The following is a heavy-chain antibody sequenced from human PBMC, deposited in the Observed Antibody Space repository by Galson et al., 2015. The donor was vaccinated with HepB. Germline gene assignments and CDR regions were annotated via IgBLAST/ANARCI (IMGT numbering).Heavy chain of an antibody. J-gene: IGHJ1*01. CDR2: IKSKTDGGTT. CDR3: TTDFPSYYYDSSGYYPTEYFQH. D-gene: IGHD3-22*01. CDR1: GFTFSNAW. Sequence: SLRLSCAASGFTFSNAWMSWVRQAPGKGLEWVGRIKSKTDGGTTDYAAPVKGRFTISRDDSKNTLYLQMNSLKTEDTAVYYCTTDFPSYYYDSSGYYPTEYFQHWGQGTLVTVSS. V-gene: IGHV3-15*01.